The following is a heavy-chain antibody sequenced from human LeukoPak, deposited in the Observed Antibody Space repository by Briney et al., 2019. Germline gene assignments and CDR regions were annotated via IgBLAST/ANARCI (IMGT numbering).Heavy chain of an antibody. CDR2: ISGSGGGT. D-gene: IGHD1-20*01. V-gene: IGHV3-23*01. J-gene: IGHJ2*01. CDR1: GFTFSSYA. CDR3: AKGPITGNWYFDL. Sequence: PGGSLRLSCAAPGFTFSSYAMSWVRQAPGKGLEWVSAISGSGGGTYYADSVKGRFTISRDNSKNTLYLQMNSLRAEDTAVYYCAKGPITGNWYFDLWGRGTLVTVSS.